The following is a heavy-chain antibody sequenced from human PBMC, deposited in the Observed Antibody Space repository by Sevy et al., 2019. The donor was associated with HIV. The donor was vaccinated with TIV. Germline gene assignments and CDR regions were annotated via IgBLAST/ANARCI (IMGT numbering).Heavy chain of an antibody. D-gene: IGHD3-10*01. CDR2: ISSLSNYI. CDR3: ARPYGSGTWEAFDT. V-gene: IGHV3-21*01. Sequence: GGSLRLSCAASGFTFNTYTMNWVRQAPGKGLEWVSSISSLSNYIYYADSGKGRFTVSRDNAKNSVFLQMNSLRAEDTAVYYCARPYGSGTWEAFDTWGQGTMVTVSS. J-gene: IGHJ3*02. CDR1: GFTFNTYT.